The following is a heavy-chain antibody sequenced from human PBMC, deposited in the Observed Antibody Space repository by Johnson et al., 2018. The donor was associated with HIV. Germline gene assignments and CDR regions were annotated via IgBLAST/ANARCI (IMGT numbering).Heavy chain of an antibody. J-gene: IGHJ3*02. CDR1: GFTFSSYG. CDR2: IRYDGSNK. CDR3: AKARSGGPGAFEI. Sequence: QVQLVESGGGVVQPGGSLRLSCAASGFTFSSYGMHWVRQAPGKGLEWVAFIRYDGSNKYYADSVKGRFTISRDNSKNTLYLQMNSLRAEDTAVYCCAKARSGGPGAFEIWGQGTMVTVSS. D-gene: IGHD6-19*01. V-gene: IGHV3-30*02.